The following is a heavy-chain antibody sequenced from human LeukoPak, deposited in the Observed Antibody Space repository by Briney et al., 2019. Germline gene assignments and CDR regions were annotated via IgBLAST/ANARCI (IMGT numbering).Heavy chain of an antibody. Sequence: GGSLRLSCAASGFTFDDYAMHWVRQAPGKGLEWVSGISWNSGSIGYADSVKGRFTISRDNSKNTLYLQMNSLRAEDTAVYYCAKDPTYYDFPIWGQGTMVTVSS. CDR1: GFTFDDYA. D-gene: IGHD3-3*01. V-gene: IGHV3-9*01. CDR2: ISWNSGSI. CDR3: AKDPTYYDFPI. J-gene: IGHJ3*02.